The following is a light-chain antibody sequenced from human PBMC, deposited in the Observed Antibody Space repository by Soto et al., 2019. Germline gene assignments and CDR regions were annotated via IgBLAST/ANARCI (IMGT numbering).Light chain of an antibody. Sequence: EIVLTQSPVTLSVSPGERATVSCRASQSVRNNLNWYQKKPGQAPRLLIHGASTRATGIPARFSGSGSGKEFTLTISSLQSEDFAVYFCKQYDNWPQYTFGQGTKVEVK. CDR3: KQYDNWPQYT. CDR1: QSVRNN. J-gene: IGKJ2*01. V-gene: IGKV3-15*01. CDR2: GAS.